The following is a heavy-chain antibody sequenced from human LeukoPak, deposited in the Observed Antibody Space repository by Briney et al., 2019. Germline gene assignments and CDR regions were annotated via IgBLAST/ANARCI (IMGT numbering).Heavy chain of an antibody. CDR1: GFTFSAYD. V-gene: IGHV3-48*03. CDR3: ARDPPVQGGDWFDP. Sequence: PGGSLRLSCAASGFTFSAYDMNWVRQAPGKGLEWVSFISNSGSSIYYADSVKGRFTISRDNAKNSLYLQMNSLRADDTAVYYCARDPPVQGGDWFDPWGQGTLSPSP. J-gene: IGHJ5*02. CDR2: ISNSGSSI. D-gene: IGHD3-10*01.